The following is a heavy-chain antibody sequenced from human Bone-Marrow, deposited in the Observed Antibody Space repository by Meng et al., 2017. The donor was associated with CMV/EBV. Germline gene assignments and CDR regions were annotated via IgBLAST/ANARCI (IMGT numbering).Heavy chain of an antibody. Sequence: GGSLRLSCAASGFTFSDYYMSWIRQAPGKGLEWVSTIYSGGSTSYADSVKGRFTISRDSAKNTLYLQMNSLKTEDTAVYYCTTDVRFWSGYGVVDYWGQGTLVTVSS. CDR3: TTDVRFWSGYGVVDY. D-gene: IGHD3-3*01. V-gene: IGHV3-53*01. J-gene: IGHJ4*02. CDR2: IYSGGST. CDR1: GFTFSDYY.